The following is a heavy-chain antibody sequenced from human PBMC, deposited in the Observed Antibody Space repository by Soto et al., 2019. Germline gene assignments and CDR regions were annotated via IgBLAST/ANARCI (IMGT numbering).Heavy chain of an antibody. CDR2: IDPSDSYT. CDR1: GYSFTIYC. Sequence: GESLKMSCDGSGYSFTIYCISLVRQMPGKGLEWMGRIDPSDSYTNYSPSFQGHVTISADKSISTAYLQWSSLKASDTAMYYCARTLGMDVWGQGTTVTVSS. CDR3: ARTLGMDV. J-gene: IGHJ6*02. V-gene: IGHV5-10-1*01.